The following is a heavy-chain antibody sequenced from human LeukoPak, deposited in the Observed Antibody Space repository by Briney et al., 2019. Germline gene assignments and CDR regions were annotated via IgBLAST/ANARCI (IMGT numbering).Heavy chain of an antibody. CDR1: GITFSKYW. J-gene: IGHJ4*02. Sequence: GGSLRLSCAASGITFSKYWMSWVRQAPGKGLEWVANIREDGGEIYYVDSVKGRFTISRDNAKNSLFLQMNSLRAEDTAVYYCARGDISVTKHFDYWGQGGPVTVSS. CDR2: IREDGGEI. D-gene: IGHD1-7*01. V-gene: IGHV3-7*01. CDR3: ARGDISVTKHFDY.